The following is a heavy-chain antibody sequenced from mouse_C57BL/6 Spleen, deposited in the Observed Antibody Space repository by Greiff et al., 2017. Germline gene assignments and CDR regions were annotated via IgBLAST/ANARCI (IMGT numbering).Heavy chain of an antibody. CDR3: TYYYGSSWGFDY. J-gene: IGHJ2*01. V-gene: IGHV1-15*01. Sequence: VQLVESGAELVRPGASVTLSCKASGYTFTDYEMHWVKQTPVHGLEWIGAIDPETGGTAYNQKFKGKAILTADKSSSTAYMELRSLTSEDSAVYYCTYYYGSSWGFDYWGQGTTLTVSS. CDR2: IDPETGGT. D-gene: IGHD1-1*01. CDR1: GYTFTDYE.